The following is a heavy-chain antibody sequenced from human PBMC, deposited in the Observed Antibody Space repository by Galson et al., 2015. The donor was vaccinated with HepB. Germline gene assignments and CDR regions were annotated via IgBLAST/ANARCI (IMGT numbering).Heavy chain of an antibody. CDR1: GFTFSSYW. V-gene: IGHV3-74*01. J-gene: IGHJ6*02. D-gene: IGHD6-19*01. Sequence: SLRLSCAASGFTFSSYWMHWVRQAPGKGLVWVSRINSDGSSTSYADSVKGRFTISRDNAKNTLYLQMNSLRAEDTAVYYCARGLAVAVINYYGMDVWGQGTTVTVSS. CDR2: INSDGSST. CDR3: ARGLAVAVINYYGMDV.